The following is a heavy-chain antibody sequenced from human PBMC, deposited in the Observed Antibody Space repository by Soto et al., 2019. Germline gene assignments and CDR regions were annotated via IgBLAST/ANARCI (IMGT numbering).Heavy chain of an antibody. Sequence: GGSLRLSCIASGFTFGDYAMSRFRQAPGKGLEWVGFIRSKVYGGTTEYAASVKGRFTISRDDSISIAYLQMNSLKTEDTAVYYCTSTIFGVVIPGGYYYGMDVWGQGTTVTVSS. J-gene: IGHJ6*02. D-gene: IGHD3-3*01. CDR3: TSTIFGVVIPGGYYYGMDV. CDR2: IRSKVYGGTT. CDR1: GFTFGDYA. V-gene: IGHV3-49*03.